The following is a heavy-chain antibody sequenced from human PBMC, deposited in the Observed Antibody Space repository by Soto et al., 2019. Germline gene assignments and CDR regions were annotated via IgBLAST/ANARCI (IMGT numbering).Heavy chain of an antibody. CDR2: MNPNSGNT. Sequence: QVQLVQSGAEVKKPGASVKVSCKVSGYTFTSYDINWVRQATGQGLEWMGWMNPNSGNTGYAQKFQGRVTMTRNTSISTAYMELSSLRSEDTAVYYCARGLSYSGSYWGYYYYGMDVWGQGTTVTVSS. V-gene: IGHV1-8*01. J-gene: IGHJ6*02. CDR3: ARGLSYSGSYWGYYYYGMDV. CDR1: GYTFTSYD. D-gene: IGHD1-26*01.